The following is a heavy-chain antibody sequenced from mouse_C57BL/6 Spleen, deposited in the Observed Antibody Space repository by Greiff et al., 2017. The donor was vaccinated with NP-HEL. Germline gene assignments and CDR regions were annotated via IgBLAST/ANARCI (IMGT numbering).Heavy chain of an antibody. D-gene: IGHD2-2*01. CDR1: GYAFTNYL. V-gene: IGHV1-54*01. J-gene: IGHJ3*01. CDR2: INPGSGGT. Sequence: QVQLKESGAELVRPGTSVKVSCKASGYAFTNYLIEWVKQRPGQGLEWIGVINPGSGGTNYNEKFKGKATLTADKSSSTAYMQLSSLTSEDSAVYFCARGGDYGYDGAWFAYWGQGTLVTVSA. CDR3: ARGGDYGYDGAWFAY.